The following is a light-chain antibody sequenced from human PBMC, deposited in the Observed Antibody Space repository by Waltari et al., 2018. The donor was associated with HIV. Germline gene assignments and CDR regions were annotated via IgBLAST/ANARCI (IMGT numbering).Light chain of an antibody. CDR2: TAS. CDR1: QDVVKW. J-gene: IGKJ2*01. V-gene: IGKV1-5*03. CDR3: QQYESYPYT. Sequence: DIQMTQSPSTLSASVGDRCTITCRASQDVVKWLAWYQQKPGKAPKLLIHTASTLESGVPSSFSGRGSETEFTLTISSLQPDDSATYYCQQYESYPYTFGQGTKLEIK.